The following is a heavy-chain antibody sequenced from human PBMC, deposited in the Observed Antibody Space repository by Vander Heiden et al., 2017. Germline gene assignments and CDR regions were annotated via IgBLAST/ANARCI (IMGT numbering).Heavy chain of an antibody. Sequence: QLQDSVPRLVQPSETLSLPCPVSGGSINNYYWSWIRQPPGKGLEWIGFIYSSGSTNYIPSLKSRITISLDTSKNQFSLKLSSVTAADTAVYFCARGFSGYTFDSWGQGTLVTVSS. CDR1: GGSINNYY. V-gene: IGHV4-59*01. CDR2: IYSSGST. J-gene: IGHJ4*02. D-gene: IGHD5-12*01. CDR3: ARGFSGYTFDS.